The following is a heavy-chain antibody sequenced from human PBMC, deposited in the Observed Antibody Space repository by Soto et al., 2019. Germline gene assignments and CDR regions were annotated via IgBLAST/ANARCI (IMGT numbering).Heavy chain of an antibody. V-gene: IGHV1-2*02. CDR3: ARDLLRGYSYGFNMTY. D-gene: IGHD5-18*01. J-gene: IGHJ4*02. CDR1: GYTFTDYY. CDR2: INPNGGGT. Sequence: ASVKVSCKASGYTFTDYYVHWVRQAPGQGLEWMGWINPNGGGTNYAQKFQGRVTLTTDTSISTAYMELSSLRSDDTAAYYCARDLLRGYSYGFNMTYWGQGALVTVSS.